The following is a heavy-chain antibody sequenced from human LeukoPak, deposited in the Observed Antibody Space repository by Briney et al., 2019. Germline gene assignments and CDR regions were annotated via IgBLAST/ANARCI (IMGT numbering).Heavy chain of an antibody. V-gene: IGHV4-59*01. CDR1: GGSISNFY. Sequence: ETLSLTCTVSGGSISNFYWSWIRQSPGKGLEWIGYIYIYHSGSTNYNPSLKSRVTISVDTSKNQFSLKLSSVTAADTAVYYCARVRDRAAPLDYWGQGTLVTVSS. CDR3: ARVRDRAAPLDY. CDR2: IYIYHSGST. D-gene: IGHD6-6*01. J-gene: IGHJ4*02.